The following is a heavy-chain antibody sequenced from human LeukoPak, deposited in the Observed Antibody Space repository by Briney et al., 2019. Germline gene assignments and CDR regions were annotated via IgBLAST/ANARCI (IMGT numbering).Heavy chain of an antibody. CDR2: IIPIFGTA. J-gene: IGHJ5*02. CDR3: ARNIVVVVAATGNWFDP. CDR1: GGTFSSYA. Sequence: GASVKVSCKASGGTFSSYAISWVRQAPGQGLEWMGGIIPIFGTANYAQKFQGRVTITADESTSTAYMELSSLRSEDTAVYYCARNIVVVVAATGNWFDPWGQGTLVTVSS. D-gene: IGHD2-15*01. V-gene: IGHV1-69*13.